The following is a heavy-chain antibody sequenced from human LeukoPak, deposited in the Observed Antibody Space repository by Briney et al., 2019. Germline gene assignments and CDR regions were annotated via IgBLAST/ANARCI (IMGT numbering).Heavy chain of an antibody. V-gene: IGHV3-23*01. CDR2: ISVSGGRT. Sequence: PGGSLRLSCAASGFTFSTYAVHWVRQAPGKGLEWVSAISVSGGRTYYADSVKGRFTISRDNSKNTLYLQMNGLRGEDTAVYYCAKGRYNDNVPDASDIWGRGTMVTVSS. CDR3: AKGRYNDNVPDASDI. J-gene: IGHJ3*02. CDR1: GFTFSTYA. D-gene: IGHD2-2*01.